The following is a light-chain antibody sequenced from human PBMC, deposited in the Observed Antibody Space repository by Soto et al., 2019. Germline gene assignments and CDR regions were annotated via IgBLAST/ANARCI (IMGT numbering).Light chain of an antibody. CDR1: QSVGCS. J-gene: IGKJ1*01. CDR2: GAS. Sequence: ELVLAQGSETASVQSGEGATLSCIARQSVGCSLAGYQQRPGQPPRILIFGASTRVTGIPARFSGSGSATEFTLTIICSRSEDFTVYYSQHDKFLLWTVCQGTKVDIK. CDR3: QHDKFLLWT. V-gene: IGKV3-15*01.